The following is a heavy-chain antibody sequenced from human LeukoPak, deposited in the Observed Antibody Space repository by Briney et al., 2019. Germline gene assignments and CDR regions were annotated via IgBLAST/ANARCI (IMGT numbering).Heavy chain of an antibody. V-gene: IGHV4-39*01. CDR3: ARRHSGSSSSWFDP. CDR1: GGSISSSSYY. J-gene: IGHJ5*02. Sequence: PSETLSLTCTVSGGSISSSSYYWGWIRQPPGKGLEWIGSIYYSGSTYYNPSLKSRVTISVDTSKNQFSLKLSSVTAADTAVYYCARRHSGSSSSWFDPWGQGTLVTVSS. CDR2: IYYSGST. D-gene: IGHD3-10*01.